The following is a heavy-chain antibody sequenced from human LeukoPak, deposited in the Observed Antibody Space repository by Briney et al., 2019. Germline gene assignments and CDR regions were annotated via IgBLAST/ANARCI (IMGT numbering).Heavy chain of an antibody. J-gene: IGHJ2*01. CDR2: IYYSGST. Sequence: PSETLSLTCTVSGGSISSYYWSWIRQPPGKGLEWVGYIYYSGSTNYNPSLKSRVTISVDTSKNQFSLKLSSVTAADTAVYYCARHEGVLWFGELPTNWYFDLWGRGTLVTVSS. D-gene: IGHD3-10*01. CDR1: GGSISSYY. V-gene: IGHV4-59*08. CDR3: ARHEGVLWFGELPTNWYFDL.